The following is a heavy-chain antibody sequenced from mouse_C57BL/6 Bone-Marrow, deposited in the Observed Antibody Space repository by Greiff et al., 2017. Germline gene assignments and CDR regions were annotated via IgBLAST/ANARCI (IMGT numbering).Heavy chain of an antibody. Sequence: VQVVEPGPELVKPGASVKLSCKASGYTFTSYDINWVKQRPGQGLEWIGWIYPRVGSTKYNEKFKGKATLTVDTSSSTAYMELHSLTSEYSAVYFCARDYGSIYWYFDVWGTGTTVTVSS. V-gene: IGHV1-85*01. D-gene: IGHD1-1*01. CDR1: GYTFTSYD. J-gene: IGHJ1*03. CDR2: IYPRVGST. CDR3: ARDYGSIYWYFDV.